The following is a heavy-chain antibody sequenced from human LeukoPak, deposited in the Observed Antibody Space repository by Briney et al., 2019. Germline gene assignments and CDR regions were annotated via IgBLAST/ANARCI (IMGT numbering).Heavy chain of an antibody. J-gene: IGHJ4*02. Sequence: GGSLRLSCAASGFTFSSYGMHWVRQAPGKGLEWVAVIWYDGSNKYYADSVKGRFTISRDNAKNSLYLQMNSLRAEDTTVYYCARDRDMVRGVITNYYFDYWGQGTLVTVSS. D-gene: IGHD3-10*01. V-gene: IGHV3-33*01. CDR1: GFTFSSYG. CDR3: ARDRDMVRGVITNYYFDY. CDR2: IWYDGSNK.